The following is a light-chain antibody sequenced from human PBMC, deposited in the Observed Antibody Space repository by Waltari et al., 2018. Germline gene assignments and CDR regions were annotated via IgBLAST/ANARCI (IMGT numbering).Light chain of an antibody. CDR1: ESVIYDSDNKNY. J-gene: IGKJ2*02. CDR3: QQYLSAPRT. Sequence: DIVMTQSPDSLAVSLGERATINCKSSESVIYDSDNKNYLAWYQQNPGQPPKLLIHWASIRESGVPDRFSGSGSGTDFTLTISSLQAEDVAVYYCQQYLSAPRTFGQGTVLEIK. V-gene: IGKV4-1*01. CDR2: WAS.